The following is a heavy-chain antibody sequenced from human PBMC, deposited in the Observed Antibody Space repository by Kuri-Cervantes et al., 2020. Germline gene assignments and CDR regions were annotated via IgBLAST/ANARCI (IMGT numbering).Heavy chain of an antibody. J-gene: IGHJ4*02. Sequence: GGSLRLSCAASGSTFSSYAMSWVRQAPGKGLEWVSAISGSGGSTYYADSVKGRFTISRDNSKNTLYLQMNSLRAEDTAVYYCAKDFDRGISGSWGQGTLVTVSS. D-gene: IGHD1-26*01. V-gene: IGHV3-23*01. CDR3: AKDFDRGISGS. CDR1: GSTFSSYA. CDR2: ISGSGGST.